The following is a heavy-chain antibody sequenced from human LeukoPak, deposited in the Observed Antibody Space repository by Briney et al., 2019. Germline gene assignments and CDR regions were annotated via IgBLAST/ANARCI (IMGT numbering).Heavy chain of an antibody. J-gene: IGHJ4*02. Sequence: PGRSLRLSCAASGFTFSSYGMHCVRQAPGKGLEWVAVIWYDGSNKYYADSVKGRFTISRDNSKNTLYLQMNSLRAEDTAMYYCAKDGIVVSYFDYWGQGTLVTVSS. CDR1: GFTFSSYG. D-gene: IGHD3-22*01. V-gene: IGHV3-33*06. CDR2: IWYDGSNK. CDR3: AKDGIVVSYFDY.